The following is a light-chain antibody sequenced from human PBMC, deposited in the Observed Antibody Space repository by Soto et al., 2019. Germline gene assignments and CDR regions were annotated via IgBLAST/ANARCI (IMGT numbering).Light chain of an antibody. J-gene: IGLJ1*01. CDR3: VTWDTYLCGLV. V-gene: IGLV1-51*02. Sequence: QSVLTQPPSVSAAPGQKVAVSCSGSSSNIGNNYVSWYQQLPGTAPKLLINENDKRHSGIPDRFSGSKSGTSATLGITGLQTGDEADYYSVTWDTYLCGLVFGAGTKVTVL. CDR2: END. CDR1: SSNIGNNY.